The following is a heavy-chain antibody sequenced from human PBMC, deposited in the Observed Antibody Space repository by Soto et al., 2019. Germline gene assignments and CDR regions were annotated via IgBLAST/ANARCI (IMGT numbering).Heavy chain of an antibody. D-gene: IGHD2-2*02. CDR1: GYSFSDYY. CDR3: ARAPWVVPAAIGSFDF. CDR2: INPNSCGT. Sequence: GASVKVSCKASGYSFSDYYLHWVRQAPGQGLEWMGWINPNSCGTNHAQKFQGRVIMTRDTSINTASMELSRLRSDATAVYYCARAPWVVPAAIGSFDFWGQGTLVTVSS. J-gene: IGHJ4*02. V-gene: IGHV1-2*02.